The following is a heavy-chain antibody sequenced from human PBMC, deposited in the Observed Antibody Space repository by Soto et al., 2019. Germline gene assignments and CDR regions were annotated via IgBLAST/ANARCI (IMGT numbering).Heavy chain of an antibody. CDR2: ISAYNGNT. Sequence: ASVKVSCKASGYTFTSYGISWVRQAPGQGLEWMGWISAYNGNTNYAQKLQGRVTMTTDTSTSTAYLELRSLRSDDTAVYYCARANPYYYGSGSYYTSHFDYWGQGTLVTVSS. CDR3: ARANPYYYGSGSYYTSHFDY. J-gene: IGHJ4*02. V-gene: IGHV1-18*01. CDR1: GYTFTSYG. D-gene: IGHD3-10*01.